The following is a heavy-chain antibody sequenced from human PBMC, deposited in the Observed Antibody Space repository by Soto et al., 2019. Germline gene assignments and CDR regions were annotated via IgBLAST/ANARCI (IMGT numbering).Heavy chain of an antibody. D-gene: IGHD4-17*01. J-gene: IGHJ4*02. V-gene: IGHV3-23*01. CDR1: GFTFSSYA. CDR3: AKVPEDYGDYPYYFDY. CDR2: ISGSGGST. Sequence: GGSLRLSCAASGFTFSSYAMSWVRQAPGKGLEWVSAISGSGGSTYYADSVKGRFTISRDNSKNTLYLQMNSLRAEDTAVYYCAKVPEDYGDYPYYFDYWGQGTLVTVSS.